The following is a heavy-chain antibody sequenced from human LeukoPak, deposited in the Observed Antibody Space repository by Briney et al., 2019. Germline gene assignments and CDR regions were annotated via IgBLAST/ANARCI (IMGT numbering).Heavy chain of an antibody. CDR1: GYSITSYD. CDR2: MNSNSGNT. V-gene: IGHV1-8*01. J-gene: IGHJ6*02. D-gene: IGHD3-10*01. CDR3: ARGGALVRGVAILYGMDV. Sequence: ASVTVSCRSAGYSITSYDINLVRQGAGQGLELVGCMNSNSGNTGYARKFQGRGTFTSDTSINTAYMEVNSLTSEDTAVYYCARGGALVRGVAILYGMDVWGQGTTVTVSS.